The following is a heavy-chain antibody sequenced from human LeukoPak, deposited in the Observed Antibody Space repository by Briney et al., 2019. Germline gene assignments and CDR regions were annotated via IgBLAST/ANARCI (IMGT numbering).Heavy chain of an antibody. V-gene: IGHV3-30*18. CDR1: GLTFSNYG. Sequence: PGGSLRLSCAASGLTFSNYGMHWARQAPGKGLEWVAVISYDESDKYYADSVKGRFTVSRDNSKNTLYLQMNSLRAEDTAVYYCAKEKRGYTSGWFNPALAPWGQGTLVTVSS. CDR2: ISYDESDK. CDR3: AKEKRGYTSGWFNPALAP. D-gene: IGHD6-19*01. J-gene: IGHJ5*02.